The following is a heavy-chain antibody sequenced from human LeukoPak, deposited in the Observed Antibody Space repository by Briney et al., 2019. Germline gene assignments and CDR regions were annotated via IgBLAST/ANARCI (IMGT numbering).Heavy chain of an antibody. CDR1: GFTFGSYS. J-gene: IGHJ3*02. CDR3: ARGQVYGSDDAFDI. CDR2: ISSSSSYI. Sequence: PGGSLRLSCAASGFTFGSYSMNWVRQAPGKGLEWVSSISSSSSYIYYADSVKGRFTTSRDNAKNSLYLQMNSLRAEDTAVYYCARGQVYGSDDAFDIWGQGTMVTVSS. D-gene: IGHD2/OR15-2a*01. V-gene: IGHV3-21*01.